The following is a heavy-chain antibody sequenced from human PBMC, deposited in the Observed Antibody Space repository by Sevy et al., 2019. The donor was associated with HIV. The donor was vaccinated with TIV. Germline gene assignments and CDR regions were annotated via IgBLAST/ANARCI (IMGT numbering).Heavy chain of an antibody. CDR1: GYTLSEVS. J-gene: IGHJ4*02. CDR3: VIGDTPRLTGSGTRLKDQSLNYFHF. V-gene: IGHV1-24*01. CDR2: FVPEDGEI. D-gene: IGHD2-2*01. Sequence: ASVKVSCKVPGYTLSEVSMHWVRQAPAKGLEWMGGFVPEDGEIVYAQTFQGRVTVAEDTLTDTAYLEVTNLRSEDTATYFCVIGDTPRLTGSGTRLKDQSLNYFHFWGQGTLVTVSS.